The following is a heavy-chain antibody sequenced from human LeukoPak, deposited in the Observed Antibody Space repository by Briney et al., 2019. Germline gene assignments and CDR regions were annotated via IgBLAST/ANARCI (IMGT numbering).Heavy chain of an antibody. CDR1: GYTFTAYY. CDR2: INPNSGGT. J-gene: IGHJ3*02. CDR3: ARDKEGVGAFDI. V-gene: IGHV1-2*02. Sequence: ASVKVSCKASGYTFTAYYMHWVRQAPGQGLEWMGWINPNSGGTNYAQKLQGRVTMTTDTSTSTAYMELRSLRSDDTAVYYCARDKEGVGAFDIWGQGTMVTVSS. D-gene: IGHD1-26*01.